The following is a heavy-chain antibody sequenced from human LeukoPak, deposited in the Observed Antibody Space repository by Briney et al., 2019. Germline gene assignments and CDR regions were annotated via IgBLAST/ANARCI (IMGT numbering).Heavy chain of an antibody. CDR3: AKDIGVAAAAFDAFDI. J-gene: IGHJ3*02. Sequence: PLRLPCGASGFPFDVYDIHGLPEAPGKGLEWVSGISWNSDSIGYADSVKGRFTISRDNAKNSLYLQMNSLRAEDTALYYCAKDIGVAAAAFDAFDIWGQGTMVTVSS. CDR2: ISWNSDSI. CDR1: GFPFDVYD. V-gene: IGHV3-9*01. D-gene: IGHD6-13*01.